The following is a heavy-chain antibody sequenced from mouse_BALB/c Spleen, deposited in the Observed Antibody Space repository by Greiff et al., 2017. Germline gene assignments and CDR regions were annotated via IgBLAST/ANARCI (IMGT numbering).Heavy chain of an antibody. V-gene: IGHV1-5*01. Sequence: EVKLVESGTVLARPGASVKMSCKASGYSFTSYWMHWVKQRPGQGLEWIGAIYPGNSDTSYNQKFKGKAKLTAVTSASTAYMELSSLTNEDSAVYYCTSDGYLAWFAYWGQGTLVTVSA. CDR3: TSDGYLAWFAY. D-gene: IGHD2-3*01. J-gene: IGHJ3*01. CDR2: IYPGNSDT. CDR1: GYSFTSYW.